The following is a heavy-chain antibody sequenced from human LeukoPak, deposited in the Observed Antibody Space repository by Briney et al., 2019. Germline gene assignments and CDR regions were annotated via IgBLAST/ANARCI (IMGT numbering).Heavy chain of an antibody. CDR1: GYTFTCYY. CDR2: INPNSGGT. D-gene: IGHD5-18*01. V-gene: IGHV1-2*02. J-gene: IGHJ6*03. Sequence: ASVKVSCKASGYTFTCYYMHWVRQAPGQGLEWMGWINPNSGGTNYAQKFQGRVTMTRDTSISTAYMELSRLRSDDTAVYYCARDADTAMVRGYYYMDVWGKGTTVTVSS. CDR3: ARDADTAMVRGYYYMDV.